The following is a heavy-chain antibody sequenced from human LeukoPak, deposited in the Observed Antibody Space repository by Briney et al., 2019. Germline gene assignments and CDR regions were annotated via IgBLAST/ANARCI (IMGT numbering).Heavy chain of an antibody. CDR2: ISWSSGSI. Sequence: GRSLRRSCAASGFTFDDYAMHWVRQAPGKGLKWVSGISWSSGSIGYADSVKGRFTFSRDNAKNSLYLQMNSLRAEDTALYYCAKDRQWELLNGMDVWGQGTTVTVSS. V-gene: IGHV3-9*01. CDR3: AKDRQWELLNGMDV. J-gene: IGHJ6*02. CDR1: GFTFDDYA. D-gene: IGHD1-26*01.